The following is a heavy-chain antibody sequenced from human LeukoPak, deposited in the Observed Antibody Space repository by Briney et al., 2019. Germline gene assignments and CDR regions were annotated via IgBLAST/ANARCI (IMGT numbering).Heavy chain of an antibody. CDR3: AREGFFVEVPVARYMEV. V-gene: IGHV3-21*01. J-gene: IGHJ6*03. CDR1: GFTFSSYS. D-gene: IGHD2-21*01. Sequence: PGGSLRLSCAASGFTFSSYSMNWVRQAPGKGLEWVSSISSSSSYIYYADSVKGRFTISRDNAKNSLYLQMNSLRAEDTAVYYCAREGFFVEVPVARYMEVWGKGPRAPVPS. CDR2: ISSSSSYI.